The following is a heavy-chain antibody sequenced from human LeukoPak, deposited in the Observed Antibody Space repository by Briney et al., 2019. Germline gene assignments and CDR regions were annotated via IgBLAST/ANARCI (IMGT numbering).Heavy chain of an antibody. J-gene: IGHJ6*02. Sequence: GGSLRLSCSASEFTFSSYAMHWVRQAPGKGPEWVANIKQDGGEKDYVDSVKGRFTISRDKAKNSLYLQMNSLRAEDTAVYYCARSSQAESTRYSSGWYSGPPYYYGMDVWGQGTTVTVSS. D-gene: IGHD6-19*01. V-gene: IGHV3-7*05. CDR1: EFTFSSYA. CDR3: ARSSQAESTRYSSGWYSGPPYYYGMDV. CDR2: IKQDGGEK.